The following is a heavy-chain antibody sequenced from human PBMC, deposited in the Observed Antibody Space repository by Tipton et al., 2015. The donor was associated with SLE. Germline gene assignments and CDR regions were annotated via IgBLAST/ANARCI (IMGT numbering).Heavy chain of an antibody. CDR1: GGSFRGYY. CDR2: INHSGST. CDR3: ARDIYSSSLI. V-gene: IGHV4-34*01. Sequence: LRLSCAVYGGSFRGYYWSWIRQPPGKGLEWIGEINHSGSTNYNPSLKSRVTISVDTSKNQFSLKLSSVTAAGTAVYYCARDIYSSSLIWGQGTMVTVSS. J-gene: IGHJ3*02. D-gene: IGHD6-13*01.